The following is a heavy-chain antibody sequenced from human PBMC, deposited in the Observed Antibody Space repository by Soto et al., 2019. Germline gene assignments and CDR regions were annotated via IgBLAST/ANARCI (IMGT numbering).Heavy chain of an antibody. J-gene: IGHJ4*02. V-gene: IGHV1-69*13. CDR2: IIPIFGTA. CDR1: GGTFSSYA. Sequence: SVKVSCKASGGTFSSYAISWVRQAPGQGLEWMGGIIPIFGTANYAQKFQGRVTITADESTSTAYMELSSLRSEDTAVYYCARSYCSSTSCYFGAIDYWGQGTLVTDSS. CDR3: ARSYCSSTSCYFGAIDY. D-gene: IGHD2-2*01.